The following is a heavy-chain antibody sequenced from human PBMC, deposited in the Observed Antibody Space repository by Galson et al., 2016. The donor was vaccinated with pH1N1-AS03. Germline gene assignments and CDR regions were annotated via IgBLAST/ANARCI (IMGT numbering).Heavy chain of an antibody. CDR1: GFIFRNVW. CDR2: IKSEGDGGGAS. D-gene: IGHD3-10*01. CDR3: TTPHGSGAGEFDY. Sequence: SLRLSCAASGFIFRNVWMTWVRQAPGKRLEWVDHIKSEGDGGGASDHAAPVKGGFTISRDDSENTLYMQMNSLESEDTAVYYWTTPHGSGAGEFDYWGNGTLVTVSS. J-gene: IGHJ4*01. V-gene: IGHV3-15*01.